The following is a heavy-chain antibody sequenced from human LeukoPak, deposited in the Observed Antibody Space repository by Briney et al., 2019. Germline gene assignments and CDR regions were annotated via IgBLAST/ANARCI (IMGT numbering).Heavy chain of an antibody. Sequence: SETLSLTCTVSVGSISTYYWSWIRQPPGKGLEWIGYIHYSGSTNYNPSLKSRVTTSVDTSKNQFSLKLSSVTAADTAVYCCARSPPLYGDYAQYYFDYWGQGTLVTVSS. CDR1: VGSISTYY. V-gene: IGHV4-59*08. J-gene: IGHJ4*02. D-gene: IGHD4-17*01. CDR2: IHYSGST. CDR3: ARSPPLYGDYAQYYFDY.